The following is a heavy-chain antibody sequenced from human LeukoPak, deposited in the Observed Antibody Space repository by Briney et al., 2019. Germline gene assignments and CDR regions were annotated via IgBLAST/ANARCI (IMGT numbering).Heavy chain of an antibody. D-gene: IGHD3-3*01. Sequence: SVKVSCKASGGTFSSYAISWVRQAPGQGLEWMGRIIPILGIANYAQKFQGRVTITADKSTSTAYMELSSLRSEDTAVYYCARIHVPFWSGYPHDAFDIWGQGTMVTVSS. V-gene: IGHV1-69*04. CDR2: IIPILGIA. CDR3: ARIHVPFWSGYPHDAFDI. J-gene: IGHJ3*02. CDR1: GGTFSSYA.